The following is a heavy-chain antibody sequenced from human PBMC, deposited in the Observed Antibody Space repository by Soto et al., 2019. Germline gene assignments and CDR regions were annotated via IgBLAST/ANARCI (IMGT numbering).Heavy chain of an antibody. CDR3: AKSGLHQWFDP. D-gene: IGHD2-21*02. Sequence: ASVKVSCKASGYTLTNFYIHWVRQAPGQGLEWMGIINPNGGSTNYAHNFQGRVTITRDTSTSTVYMDLSSLRAEDTAVYYCAKSGLHQWFDPWGQGTLVTVSS. J-gene: IGHJ5*02. V-gene: IGHV1-46*01. CDR2: INPNGGST. CDR1: GYTLTNFY.